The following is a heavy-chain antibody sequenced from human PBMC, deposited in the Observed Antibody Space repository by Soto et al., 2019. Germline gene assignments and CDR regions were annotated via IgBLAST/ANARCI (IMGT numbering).Heavy chain of an antibody. V-gene: IGHV4-30-2*01. J-gene: IGHJ5*02. D-gene: IGHD6-13*01. Sequence: PSETLSLTCAVSGGSISSVCYAWNWLLQPPGKGLEWIGYIYHSGSTYYNPSLKSRVTISVDRSKNQFSLKLSSVTAADTAVYYCARGADSSSNWFDPWGQGTLVTVSS. CDR3: ARGADSSSNWFDP. CDR2: IYHSGST. CDR1: GGSISSVCYA.